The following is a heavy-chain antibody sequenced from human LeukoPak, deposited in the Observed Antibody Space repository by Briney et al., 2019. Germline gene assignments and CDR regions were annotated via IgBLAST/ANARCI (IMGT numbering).Heavy chain of an antibody. CDR3: ARDPHFDY. Sequence: TSETLSLTCTVSGGSISSYYWSWIRQPPGKGLEWIGYIYYSGSTNYNPSLKSRVTISVDTSKNQFSLKLSSVTAADTAVYYCARDPHFDYWGQGTLVTVSS. J-gene: IGHJ4*02. V-gene: IGHV4-59*01. CDR1: GGSISSYY. CDR2: IYYSGST.